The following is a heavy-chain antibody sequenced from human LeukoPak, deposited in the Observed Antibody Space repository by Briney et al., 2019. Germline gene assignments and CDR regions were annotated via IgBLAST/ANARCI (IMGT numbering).Heavy chain of an antibody. V-gene: IGHV1-58*02. J-gene: IGHJ4*02. CDR3: AAGWVCSGGSCYYYFDY. D-gene: IGHD2-15*01. CDR2: IVVGSGNT. CDR1: GFTFTSSA. Sequence: ASVKVSCKASGFTFTSSAMQWVRQARGQRLEWIGWIVVGSGNTNHAQKFQERVTITRDMSTSTAYMELSSLRSEDTAVYYCAAGWVCSGGSCYYYFDYWGQGTLVTVSS.